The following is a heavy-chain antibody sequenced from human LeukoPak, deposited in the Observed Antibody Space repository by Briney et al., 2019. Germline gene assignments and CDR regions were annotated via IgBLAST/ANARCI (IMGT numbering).Heavy chain of an antibody. Sequence: SETLSLTCTVSGGSISSYYWSWIRQPPGKGLEWIGYIYYSGSTNYNPSLKSRVTISVDTSKNQFSLKLSSVTAADTAVYYCARGYYDFWSGYYRRFYGMDVWGQGTTVTVSS. J-gene: IGHJ6*02. CDR3: ARGYYDFWSGYYRRFYGMDV. CDR1: GGSISSYY. D-gene: IGHD3-3*01. V-gene: IGHV4-59*12. CDR2: IYYSGST.